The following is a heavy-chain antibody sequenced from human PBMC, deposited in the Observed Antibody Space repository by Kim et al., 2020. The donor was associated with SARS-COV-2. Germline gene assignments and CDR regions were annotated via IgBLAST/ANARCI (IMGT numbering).Heavy chain of an antibody. CDR1: GFTFGDYA. Sequence: GGSLRLSCTASGFTFGDYAMSWVRQAPGKGLEWVGFIRSKAYGGTTEYAASVKGRFTISRDDSKSIAYLQMNSLKTEDTAVYYCTSSFIVTESDFYGSGSYYNSINWNDRGDAFDIWGQGTMVTVSS. J-gene: IGHJ3*02. CDR3: TSSFIVTESDFYGSGSYYNSINWNDRGDAFDI. V-gene: IGHV3-49*04. D-gene: IGHD3-10*01. CDR2: IRSKAYGGTT.